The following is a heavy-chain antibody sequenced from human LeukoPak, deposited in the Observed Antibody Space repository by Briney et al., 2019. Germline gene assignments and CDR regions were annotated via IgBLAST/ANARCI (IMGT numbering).Heavy chain of an antibody. CDR1: GFTFTNYG. J-gene: IGHJ3*01. V-gene: IGHV3-48*01. Sequence: GGSLRLSCEASGFTFTNYGMNWVRQAPGKGLEWIANIESTSTGINYADSVKGRFTISRDNAKETLYLQMGSLRAEDTAVYHCARDIFPFLWVFDLCGKGTLVPVSS. CDR3: ARDIFPFLWVFDL. D-gene: IGHD2/OR15-2a*01. CDR2: IESTSTGI.